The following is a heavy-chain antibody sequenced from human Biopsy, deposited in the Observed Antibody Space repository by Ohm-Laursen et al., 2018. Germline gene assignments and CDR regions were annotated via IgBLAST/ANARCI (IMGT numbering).Heavy chain of an antibody. CDR2: ITVSAATT. J-gene: IGHJ3*02. CDR3: AKGGVGNGGSLDI. CDR1: GFTFSSYA. Sequence: SLRLSCAASGFTFSSYAMNWVRQAPGKGLEWVSAITVSAATTYYADSVRGRFTVSRDNSQNTLYLQMNSLRAEDTAIYYCAKGGVGNGGSLDIGGQGKMVTASS. V-gene: IGHV3-23*01. D-gene: IGHD1-26*01.